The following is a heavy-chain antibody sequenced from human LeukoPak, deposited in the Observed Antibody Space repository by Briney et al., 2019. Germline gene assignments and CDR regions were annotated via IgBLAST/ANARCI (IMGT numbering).Heavy chain of an antibody. CDR3: AKNGDRGAYCSGGSCYPYYYYYIDV. CDR2: ISGSGGST. J-gene: IGHJ6*03. V-gene: IGHV3-23*01. D-gene: IGHD2-15*01. CDR1: GFTFSSYA. Sequence: GGSLRLSCAASGFTFSSYAMSWVRQAPGKGLEWVSAISGSGGSTYYADSVKGRFTISRDNSKNTLYLQMNSLRAEDTAVYYCAKNGDRGAYCSGGSCYPYYYYYIDVWGKGTTVTISS.